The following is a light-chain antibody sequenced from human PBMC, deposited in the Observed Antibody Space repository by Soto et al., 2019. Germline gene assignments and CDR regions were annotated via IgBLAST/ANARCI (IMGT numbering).Light chain of an antibody. Sequence: QSVLTQPPSASGSPGQSVAISCTGTSSDVGGYNYVSWYQQHPGKAPKLMIYVVIKRPSGVPDRFSGSKSGNTASLTVSGLQAEDEANYYCSSYAGSNVWVFGGGTKVTVL. CDR3: SSYAGSNVWV. V-gene: IGLV2-8*01. J-gene: IGLJ3*02. CDR2: VVI. CDR1: SSDVGGYNY.